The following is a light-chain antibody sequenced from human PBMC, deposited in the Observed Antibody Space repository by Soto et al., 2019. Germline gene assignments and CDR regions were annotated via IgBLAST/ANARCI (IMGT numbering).Light chain of an antibody. CDR1: QSISSW. Sequence: DSQMTQSPSTLSASVGDRVTITCRASQSISSWLAWYQQKPGKAPKLLIYDASSLESGVPSRFSGSGSGTEFTLTISSLQPDDFATYYCQQYNSYRVTFGGGTKVDIK. CDR2: DAS. V-gene: IGKV1-5*01. J-gene: IGKJ4*01. CDR3: QQYNSYRVT.